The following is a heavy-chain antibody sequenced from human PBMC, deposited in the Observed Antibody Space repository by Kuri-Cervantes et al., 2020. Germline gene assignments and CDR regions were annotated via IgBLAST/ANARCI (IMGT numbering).Heavy chain of an antibody. CDR3: ARDTYSSGWYGDYYYYMDV. J-gene: IGHJ6*03. V-gene: IGHV3-21*03. Sequence: GGSLRLSCAASGFTFSSYSTNWVRQAPGRGLEWVSSISSSSSYIYYADSVKGRFTISRDNAKNSLYLQMNSLRAEDTAVYYCARDTYSSGWYGDYYYYMDVWGKGTTVTVSS. CDR1: GFTFSSYS. D-gene: IGHD6-19*01. CDR2: ISSSSSYI.